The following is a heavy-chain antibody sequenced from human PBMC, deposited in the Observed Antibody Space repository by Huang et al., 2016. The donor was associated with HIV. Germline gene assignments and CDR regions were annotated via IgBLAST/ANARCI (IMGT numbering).Heavy chain of an antibody. D-gene: IGHD3-22*01. CDR1: GGSFSGHY. CDR3: ARMFKYDSGGYWGNDAFDI. V-gene: IGHV4-34*02. J-gene: IGHJ3*02. Sequence: QVQLQQWGAELLKPSETLSLTCAVSGGSFSGHYWTWIRQPPGRGLAWIGESSDSGSTTYNPSLKSRVTISGDTSQSQFSLKLNSVTAADTAIYYCARMFKYDSGGYWGNDAFDIWGQGTMVTVSS. CDR2: SSDSGST.